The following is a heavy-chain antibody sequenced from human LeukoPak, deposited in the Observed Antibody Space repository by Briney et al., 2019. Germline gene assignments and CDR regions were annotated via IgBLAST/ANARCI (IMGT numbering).Heavy chain of an antibody. CDR2: ISGDGGNT. D-gene: IGHD5-24*01. CDR3: VKSAEMATISYFDF. CDR1: GFRFDDYA. J-gene: IGHJ4*02. V-gene: IGHV3-43*02. Sequence: GGSLRLSCAASGFRFDDYAMHWVRQAPGKGLEWVSLISGDGGNTYYADSVKGRFTISRDNSKNSLYLQMNSLRVEDTALYYCVKSAEMATISYFDFWGQGTLITVSS.